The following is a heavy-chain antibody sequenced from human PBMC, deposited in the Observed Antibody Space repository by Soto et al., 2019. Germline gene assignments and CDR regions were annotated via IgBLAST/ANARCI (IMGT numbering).Heavy chain of an antibody. V-gene: IGHV1-3*01. CDR3: ASVYCSTTTCYGYYAMDV. CDR1: GYTFTNYA. Sequence: GSVNVSCKASGYTFTNYAMHWVRQAPGQKLEWMGWINAGNGNTKYSETFQGRVTITRDTSANTAYMELSSLRSEDTAVYYCASVYCSTTTCYGYYAMDVWGKETTVTVSS. D-gene: IGHD2-2*01. J-gene: IGHJ6*04. CDR2: INAGNGNT.